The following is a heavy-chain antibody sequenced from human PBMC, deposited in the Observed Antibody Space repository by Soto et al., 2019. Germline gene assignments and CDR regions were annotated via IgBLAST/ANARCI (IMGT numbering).Heavy chain of an antibody. CDR1: GVSITSGPYF. Sequence: QVQLQESGQGLVKPSQTLSLTCTVSGVSITSGPYFWTWIRQRPGKGLEWIGYIFYSGSTDYNPSLKSRVFISVDTSKNQFSLKLTSVTAADTAVYFCARRGYNYDYTYWGQGSLVTVSS. D-gene: IGHD3-16*01. CDR2: IFYSGST. V-gene: IGHV4-31*03. J-gene: IGHJ4*02. CDR3: ARRGYNYDYTY.